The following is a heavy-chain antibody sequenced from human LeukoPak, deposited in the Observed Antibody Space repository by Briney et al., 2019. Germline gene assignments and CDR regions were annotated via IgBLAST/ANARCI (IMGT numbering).Heavy chain of an antibody. D-gene: IGHD2-2*01. CDR3: AKWGYCSSTSCLGAFEY. Sequence: GGSLRLSCAASGFTFSSSGMHWVRQAPGKGLEWVAFIRYDASNKYYADSVKGRFTISRDNSKNTLYLQMNSLRAEDMAVYYCAKWGYCSSTSCLGAFEYWGQGTLVTVSS. CDR2: IRYDASNK. CDR1: GFTFSSSG. V-gene: IGHV3-30*02. J-gene: IGHJ4*02.